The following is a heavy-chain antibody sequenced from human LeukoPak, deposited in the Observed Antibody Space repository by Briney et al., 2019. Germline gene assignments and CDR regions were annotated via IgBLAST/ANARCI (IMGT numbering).Heavy chain of an antibody. CDR3: AREGTMVRGVIITHNWFDP. D-gene: IGHD3-10*01. CDR2: IRYSGST. Sequence: SETLSLTCEVSGDSLSSGGYSWSWIRQPPGKGLEWIGYIRYSGSTYYNPSLKSRLTMSVEASKTQFSLRLSSVTAADTAVYYCAREGTMVRGVIITHNWFDPWGQGTLVTVSS. J-gene: IGHJ5*02. CDR1: GDSLSSGGYS. V-gene: IGHV4-30-4*07.